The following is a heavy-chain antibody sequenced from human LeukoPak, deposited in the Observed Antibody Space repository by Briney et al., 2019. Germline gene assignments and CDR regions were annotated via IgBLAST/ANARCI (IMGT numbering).Heavy chain of an antibody. CDR1: GFTFSSYA. V-gene: IGHV3-30-3*01. CDR3: ASLTYYYDSSGYYDAFDI. CDR2: ISYDGSNK. Sequence: GRSLRLSCAASGFTFSSYAMHWVRQAPGRGREWVAVISYDGSNKYYADSVKGRFTISRDNSKNTLYLQMNSLRAEDTAVYYCASLTYYYDSSGYYDAFDIWGQGTMVTVSS. D-gene: IGHD3-22*01. J-gene: IGHJ3*02.